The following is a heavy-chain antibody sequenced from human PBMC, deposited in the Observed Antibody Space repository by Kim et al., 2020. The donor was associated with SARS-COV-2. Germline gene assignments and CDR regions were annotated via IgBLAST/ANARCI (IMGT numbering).Heavy chain of an antibody. V-gene: IGHV3-23*01. J-gene: IGHJ4*02. D-gene: IGHD6-19*01. CDR3: AKGPYSTGWSYFDY. Sequence: YADTVKGRFTISRDNSKNTLFLQMDSLRVEDTAVYYGAKGPYSTGWSYFDYWGQGALVTVSS.